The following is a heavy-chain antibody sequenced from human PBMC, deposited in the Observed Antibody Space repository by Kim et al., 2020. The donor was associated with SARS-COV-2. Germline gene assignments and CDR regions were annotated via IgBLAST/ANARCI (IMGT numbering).Heavy chain of an antibody. CDR3: AKGYSSSWYLFDY. V-gene: IGHV3-9*01. D-gene: IGHD6-13*01. CDR2: ISWNSGSI. Sequence: GGSLRLSCAASGFTFDDYAMHWVRQAPGKGLEWVSGISWNSGSIGYADSVKGRFTISRDNAKNSLYLQMNSLRAEDTALYYCAKGYSSSWYLFDYWGQGTLVTVSS. J-gene: IGHJ4*02. CDR1: GFTFDDYA.